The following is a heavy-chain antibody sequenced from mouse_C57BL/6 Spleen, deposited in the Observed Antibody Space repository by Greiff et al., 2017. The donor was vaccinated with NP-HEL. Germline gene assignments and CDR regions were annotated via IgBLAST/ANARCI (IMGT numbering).Heavy chain of an antibody. Sequence: QVQLKQSGTELVKPGASVKLSCKASGYTFTSYWMHWVKQRPGQGLEWIGNINPSNGGTNYNEKFKSKATLTVDKSSSTAYMQLSSLSSEASAVYYCARGNPDYAMDYWGQGNSVTVSP. J-gene: IGHJ4*01. CDR2: INPSNGGT. CDR3: ARGNPDYAMDY. V-gene: IGHV1-53*01. CDR1: GYTFTSYW. D-gene: IGHD2-1*01.